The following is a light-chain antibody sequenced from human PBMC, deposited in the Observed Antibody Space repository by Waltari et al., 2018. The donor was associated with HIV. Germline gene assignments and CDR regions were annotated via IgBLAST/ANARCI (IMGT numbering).Light chain of an antibody. CDR3: SSYTSSSTYV. Sequence: QSALTQPPSVSGSPGQSVTISCTGSSSDVGRHNRVSWYQQPPGTAPKLLIYEVTYRPPGVPDRFSGSKSGNTASLTISGLQAEDEADYYCSSYTSSSTYVFGTGTRVTVL. CDR2: EVT. J-gene: IGLJ1*01. CDR1: SSDVGRHNR. V-gene: IGLV2-18*02.